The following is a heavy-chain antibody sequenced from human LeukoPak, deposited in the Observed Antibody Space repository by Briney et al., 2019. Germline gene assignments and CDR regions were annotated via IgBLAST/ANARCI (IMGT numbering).Heavy chain of an antibody. V-gene: IGHV4-4*07. CDR2: IYTSGST. D-gene: IGHD3-22*01. CDR1: GGSISSYY. CDR3: ARGSYYYESSGSYFDY. Sequence: SETLSLTCTVSGGSISSYYWSWIRQPAGKGLEWIGRIYTSGSTNYNPSLKSRVTMSVDTSKNQFSLKLSSVTAADTAVYYSARGSYYYESSGSYFDYWGQGTLVTVSS. J-gene: IGHJ4*02.